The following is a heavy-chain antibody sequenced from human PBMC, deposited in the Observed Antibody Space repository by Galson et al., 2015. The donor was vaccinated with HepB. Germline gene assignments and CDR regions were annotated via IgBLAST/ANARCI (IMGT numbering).Heavy chain of an antibody. Sequence: SLRLSCAASGFIFGDYAMSWFRQAPGKGLEWVGFIRNKVYGATTEYAASVKGRFTISRDDSKSIAYLQMNSLKTEDTAVYYCTRRGYSFGFYYFDYWGQGTLVTVSS. CDR3: TRRGYSFGFYYFDY. CDR1: GFIFGDYA. CDR2: IRNKVYGATT. D-gene: IGHD5-18*01. V-gene: IGHV3-49*03. J-gene: IGHJ4*02.